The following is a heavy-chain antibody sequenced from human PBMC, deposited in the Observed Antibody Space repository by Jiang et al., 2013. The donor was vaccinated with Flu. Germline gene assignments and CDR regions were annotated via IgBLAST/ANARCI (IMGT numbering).Heavy chain of an antibody. CDR1: GGSISSYY. Sequence: GLVKPSETLSLTCTVSGGSISSYYWSWIRQPAGKGLEWIGRIYTSGSTNSNPSLKSRLTMSGDTSKNQFSLKLNSVTAADTAIYYCARTVTSPYYFDYWGQGILVTVSS. V-gene: IGHV4-4*07. CDR3: ARTVTSPYYFDY. J-gene: IGHJ4*02. D-gene: IGHD4-11*01. CDR2: IYTSGST.